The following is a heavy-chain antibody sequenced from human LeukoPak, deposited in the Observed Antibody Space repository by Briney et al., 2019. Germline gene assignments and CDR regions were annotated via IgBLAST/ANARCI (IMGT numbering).Heavy chain of an antibody. D-gene: IGHD5-12*01. CDR2: IYYSGST. J-gene: IGHJ4*02. Sequence: SETLSLTCTVSGGSISGSTYYWGWIRQPPGKGLEWIGFIYYSGSTYYNPSLKSRVIISVDTSKNQFSLNLSSVTAADTAVYYCARGLATLDYWGQGTPVTVSS. CDR1: GGSISGSTYY. V-gene: IGHV4-39*07. CDR3: ARGLATLDY.